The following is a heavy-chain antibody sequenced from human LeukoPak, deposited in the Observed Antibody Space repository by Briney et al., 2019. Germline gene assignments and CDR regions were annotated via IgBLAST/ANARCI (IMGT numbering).Heavy chain of an antibody. Sequence: SETLSLTCTVSGGSISSSSYYWGWIRQPPGKGLEWIGSIYYSGSTYYNPSLKSRVTISVDTSKNQFSLKLSSVTTADTAVYYCARSEPRGDYGDYGINNAETAPTAFDLWGRGTLVTVSS. D-gene: IGHD4-17*01. CDR3: ARSEPRGDYGDYGINNAETAPTAFDL. CDR2: IYYSGST. J-gene: IGHJ2*01. CDR1: GGSISSSSYY. V-gene: IGHV4-39*01.